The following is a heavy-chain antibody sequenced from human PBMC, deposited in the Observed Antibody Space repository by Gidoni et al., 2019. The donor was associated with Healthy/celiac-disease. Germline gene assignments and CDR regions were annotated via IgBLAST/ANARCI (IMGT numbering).Heavy chain of an antibody. CDR2: FDPEDGET. V-gene: IGHV1-24*01. Sequence: QVQLVRSGAEVKKPGASVKASCTVPGYSLTELSMHWVRQAPGKGLEWMVGFDPEDGETIYAQKFQGRVTMTEDTSTDTAYMELSSLRSEDTAVYYCATDRRGSSPFDYWGQGTLVTVSS. CDR3: ATDRRGSSPFDY. J-gene: IGHJ4*02. CDR1: GYSLTELS. D-gene: IGHD1-26*01.